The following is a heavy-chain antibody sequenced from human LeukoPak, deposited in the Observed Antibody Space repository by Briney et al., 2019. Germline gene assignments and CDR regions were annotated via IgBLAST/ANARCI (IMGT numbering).Heavy chain of an antibody. CDR3: ARVYCSGGSCYSLFDY. CDR2: ISSSSSYI. V-gene: IGHV3-21*01. J-gene: IGHJ4*02. D-gene: IGHD2-15*01. Sequence: GGSLRLSCAASGFTFSSYAMSWVRQAPGKGLEWVSSISSSSSYINYADSLKGRFTISRDNAKNSLYLQMNSLRVEDTAVYYCARVYCSGGSCYSLFDYWGRGTLVTVSS. CDR1: GFTFSSYA.